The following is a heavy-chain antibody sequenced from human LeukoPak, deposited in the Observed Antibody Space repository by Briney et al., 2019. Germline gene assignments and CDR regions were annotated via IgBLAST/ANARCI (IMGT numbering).Heavy chain of an antibody. J-gene: IGHJ4*02. Sequence: GGSLRLSCAASGFPFSSHVLSWVGRAPGKGWGGIAYINHNGEAIYYPDFVKGRSIISRDNAKNSLFLQMNDLRDEDTAVYYCARDYDWAFDFWGQGTRVTVSS. CDR2: INHNGEAI. D-gene: IGHD3-9*01. CDR1: GFPFSSHV. CDR3: ARDYDWAFDF. V-gene: IGHV3-48*02.